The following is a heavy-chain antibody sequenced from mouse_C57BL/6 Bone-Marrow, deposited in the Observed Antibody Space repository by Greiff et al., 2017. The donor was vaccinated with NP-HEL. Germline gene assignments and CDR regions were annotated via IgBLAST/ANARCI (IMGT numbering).Heavy chain of an antibody. CDR3: ARNYYGSSYRYYAMDY. D-gene: IGHD1-1*01. V-gene: IGHV1-54*01. CDR2: INPGSGGT. Sequence: QVQLQQSGAELVRPGTSVKVSCKASGYAFTNYLIEWVKQRPGQGLEWIGVINPGSGGTNYNEKFKGKATLTADKSSSTAYMQLSSLTSEDSAVYFCARNYYGSSYRYYAMDYWGQGTSVTVSS. CDR1: GYAFTNYL. J-gene: IGHJ4*01.